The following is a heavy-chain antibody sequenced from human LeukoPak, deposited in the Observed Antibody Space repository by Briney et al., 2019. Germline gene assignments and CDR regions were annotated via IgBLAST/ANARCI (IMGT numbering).Heavy chain of an antibody. D-gene: IGHD3-22*01. CDR3: ARDLDYYDSSGYFFDI. Sequence: PSETLSLTCTVSGGSISSGDYYWSWIRQPPGKGLEWIGYIYYSGSTYYNLSLKSRVTISVDKSKNQFSLKLSSVTAADTAVYYCARDLDYYDSSGYFFDIWGQGTMVTVSS. CDR1: GGSISSGDYY. J-gene: IGHJ3*02. CDR2: IYYSGST. V-gene: IGHV4-30-4*08.